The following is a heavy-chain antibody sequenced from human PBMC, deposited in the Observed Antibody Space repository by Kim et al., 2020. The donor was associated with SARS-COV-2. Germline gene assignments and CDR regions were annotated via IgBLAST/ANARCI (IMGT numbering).Heavy chain of an antibody. Sequence: GGSLRLSCVASGIPFSTYWMSWVRQAPGKGLEWVANIKQDGSERYYVDSVKGRFTVSTDNAKNSLYLQMNSLRDEDTAVYYCARPGYSHGSYWGQGTLVTVSS. D-gene: IGHD5-18*01. CDR2: IKQDGSER. V-gene: IGHV3-7*01. CDR3: ARPGYSHGSY. CDR1: GIPFSTYW. J-gene: IGHJ4*02.